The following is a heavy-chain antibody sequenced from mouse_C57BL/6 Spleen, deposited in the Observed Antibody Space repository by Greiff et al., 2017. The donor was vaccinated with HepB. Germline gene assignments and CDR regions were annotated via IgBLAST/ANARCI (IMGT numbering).Heavy chain of an antibody. CDR1: GFTFSNYW. CDR3: TDHDGYYVGFAY. V-gene: IGHV6-3*01. CDR2: IRLKSDNYAT. Sequence: EVKLMESGGGLVQPGGSMKLSCVASGFTFSNYWMNWVRQSPEKGLEWVAQIRLKSDNYATHYAESVKGRFTISRDDSKSSVYLQMNNLRAEDTGIYYCTDHDGYYVGFAYWGQGTLVTVSA. D-gene: IGHD2-3*01. J-gene: IGHJ3*01.